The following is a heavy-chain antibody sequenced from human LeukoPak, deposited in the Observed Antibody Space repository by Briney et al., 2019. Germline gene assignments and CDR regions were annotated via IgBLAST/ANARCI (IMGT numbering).Heavy chain of an antibody. J-gene: IGHJ4*02. CDR3: ARLVRSGLDCDY. V-gene: IGHV4-38-2*01. D-gene: IGHD5-12*01. CDR2: GYHSGTT. CDR1: GYSISSGYY. Sequence: KTSETLSLTCVVSGYSISSGYYWGWIRQPPGEGLEWIGSGYHSGTTDYNPSLKSRVTMSLDTSRNQFSLKLSSVTAADTAVYYCARLVRSGLDCDYWGQGTLVTVSS.